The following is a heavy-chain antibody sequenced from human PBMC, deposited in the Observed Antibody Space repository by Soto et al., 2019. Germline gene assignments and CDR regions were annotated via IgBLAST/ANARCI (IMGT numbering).Heavy chain of an antibody. J-gene: IGHJ4*02. CDR3: AKDLPARFSPYFDY. V-gene: IGHV3-23*01. D-gene: IGHD3-3*01. CDR1: GLTFSSYA. Sequence: GGSLRLSCAASGLTFSSYAMSWVRQAPEKGLEWVSAISGSGGSTYYADSVKGRFTISRDNSKNTLYLQMNSLRAEDTAVYYCAKDLPARFSPYFDYWGQGTLVTVSS. CDR2: ISGSGGST.